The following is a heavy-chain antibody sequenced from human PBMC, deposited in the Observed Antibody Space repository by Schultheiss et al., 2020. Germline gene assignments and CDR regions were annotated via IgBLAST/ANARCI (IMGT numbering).Heavy chain of an antibody. CDR1: GGSISSSSYY. V-gene: IGHV4-39*07. J-gene: IGHJ4*02. Sequence: SETLSLTCTVSGGSISSSSYYWGWIRQPPGKGLEWIGEINHSGSTNYNPSLKSRVTISVDTSKNQFSLKLSSVTAADTAVYYCARAGGYSRRPFDYWGQGTLVTVSS. CDR3: ARAGGYSRRPFDY. CDR2: INHSGST. D-gene: IGHD2-15*01.